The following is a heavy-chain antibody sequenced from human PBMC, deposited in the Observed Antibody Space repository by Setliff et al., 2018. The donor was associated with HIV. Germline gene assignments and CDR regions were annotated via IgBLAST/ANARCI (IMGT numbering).Heavy chain of an antibody. V-gene: IGHV1-69*13. D-gene: IGHD1-7*01. Sequence: GASVKVSCKTSGGTFSSFALSWVRQAPGQGLEWMGGIIPIFGTTNYAQKFQGRVTITADESTSTAYMELSSLRSEDTAVYYCARGRITGTINFWGQGTLVTVSS. CDR2: IIPIFGTT. CDR3: ARGRITGTINF. CDR1: GGTFSSFA. J-gene: IGHJ4*02.